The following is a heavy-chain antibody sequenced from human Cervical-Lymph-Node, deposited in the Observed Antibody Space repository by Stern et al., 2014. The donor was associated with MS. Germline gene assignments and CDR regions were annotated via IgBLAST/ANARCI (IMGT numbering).Heavy chain of an antibody. J-gene: IGHJ4*02. CDR1: GYTFTSYY. CDR2: INPRGGST. D-gene: IGHD6-19*01. V-gene: IGHV1-46*01. CDR3: ARTVSGWYHY. Sequence: MQLVESGAEAKKPGASVKGSCKASGYTFTSYYMHWVRQAPGQGLEWMGIINPRGGSTSYAQKFQGRVTMTRDTSTSTVYMELSSLRSEDTAVYSCARTVSGWYHYWGQGTLVTVSS.